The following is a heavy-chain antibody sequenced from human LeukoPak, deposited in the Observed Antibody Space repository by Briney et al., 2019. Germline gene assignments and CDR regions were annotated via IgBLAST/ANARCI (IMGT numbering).Heavy chain of an antibody. CDR1: GYSFTTYW. Sequence: GESLKISCRASGYSFTTYWIGWVRQMPGKGLEWMGVIFPADSDTRYSPSFQGQVTISADKSISTAYLQWSSLKASDTAMYYCATLYSSTWPIYWGQGTLVTVSS. CDR2: IFPADSDT. D-gene: IGHD6-13*01. V-gene: IGHV5-51*01. J-gene: IGHJ4*02. CDR3: ATLYSSTWPIY.